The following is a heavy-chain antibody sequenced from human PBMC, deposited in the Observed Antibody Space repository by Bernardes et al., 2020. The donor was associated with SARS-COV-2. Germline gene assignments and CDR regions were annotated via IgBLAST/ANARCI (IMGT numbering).Heavy chain of an antibody. CDR3: AKDSSLRHSGGHYYYGMDV. CDR2: ISGSGGST. V-gene: IGHV3-23*01. J-gene: IGHJ6*02. Sequence: GGSLRLSCAASGLTFSSYALSWVRQAPGKGLEWVSAISGSGGSTYYADSVKGRFTISRDNSKNTLYLQMSGLRAEDTAVYYCAKDSSLRHSGGHYYYGMDVWGQGTTVTVSS. D-gene: IGHD5-12*01. CDR1: GLTFSSYA.